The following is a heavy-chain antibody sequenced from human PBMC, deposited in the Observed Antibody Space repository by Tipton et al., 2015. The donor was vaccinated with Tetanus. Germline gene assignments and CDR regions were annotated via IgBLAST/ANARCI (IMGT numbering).Heavy chain of an antibody. D-gene: IGHD2-21*02. CDR2: INHSGST. V-gene: IGHV4-34*01. Sequence: TLSLTCTVSGGSISSYYWSWIRQPPGKGLEWIGEINHSGSTNYNPSLKSRVTISVDTSKNQFSLKLSSVTAADTAVYYCARAPPPVTAKYFDYWGQGTLVTVSS. J-gene: IGHJ4*02. CDR1: GGSISSYY. CDR3: ARAPPPVTAKYFDY.